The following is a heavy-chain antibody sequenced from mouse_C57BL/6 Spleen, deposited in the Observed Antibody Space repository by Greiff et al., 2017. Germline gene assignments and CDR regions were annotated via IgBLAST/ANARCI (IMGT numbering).Heavy chain of an antibody. CDR3: ARGATMVDYYAMDY. Sequence: EVQLVESGGGLVKPGGSLKLSCAASGFTFSSYAMSWVRQTPEKRLEWVATISDGGSYTYYPDNVKGRFTISRDNAKNNLYLQMSHLKSEDTAMYYCARGATMVDYYAMDYWGQGTSVTVSS. J-gene: IGHJ4*01. CDR2: ISDGGSYT. CDR1: GFTFSSYA. V-gene: IGHV5-4*01. D-gene: IGHD1-1*02.